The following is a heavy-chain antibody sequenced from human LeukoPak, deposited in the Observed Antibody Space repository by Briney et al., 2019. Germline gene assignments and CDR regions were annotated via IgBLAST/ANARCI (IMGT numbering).Heavy chain of an antibody. CDR1: GFTVSSNY. J-gene: IGHJ6*02. D-gene: IGHD2-2*01. CDR2: IYSGGST. CDR3: AGGYCSSTSCLDSSMDV. V-gene: IGHV3-66*01. Sequence: GGSLRLSCAASGFTVSSNYMSWVRQAPGKGLEWVSVIYSGGSTYYADSVKGRFTISRDNSKNTLYLQMNSLRAEDTAVYYCAGGYCSSTSCLDSSMDVWGQGTTVTISS.